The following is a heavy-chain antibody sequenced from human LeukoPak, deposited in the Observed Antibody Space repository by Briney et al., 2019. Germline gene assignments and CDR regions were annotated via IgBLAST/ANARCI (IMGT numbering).Heavy chain of an antibody. CDR3: ARGSAAAGNKRWFDP. J-gene: IGHJ5*02. D-gene: IGHD6-13*01. V-gene: IGHV4-59*12. CDR2: IYYSGST. Sequence: SETLSLTCTVSGGSISSYYWSWIRQPPGKGLEWIGYIYYSGSTNYNPSLKSRVTISVDTSKNQFSLKLSSVTAADTAVYYCARGSAAAGNKRWFDPWGQGTLVTVSS. CDR1: GGSISSYY.